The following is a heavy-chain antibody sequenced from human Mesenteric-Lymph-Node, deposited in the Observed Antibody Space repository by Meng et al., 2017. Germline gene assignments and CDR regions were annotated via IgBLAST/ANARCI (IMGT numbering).Heavy chain of an antibody. CDR1: GFTFTDYH. J-gene: IGHJ6*02. V-gene: IGHV3-11*06. CDR3: ARDSGLNYYYYGMDV. CDR2: IGLTSGFK. D-gene: IGHD3-22*01. Sequence: GGSLRLSCAVSGFTFTDYHMSWIRQAPGKGLEWISYIGLTSGFKYYADSVKGRFTISRDNAKNSLYLQMNSLRAEDTAVYYYARDSGLNYYYYGMDVWGQGTTVTVSS.